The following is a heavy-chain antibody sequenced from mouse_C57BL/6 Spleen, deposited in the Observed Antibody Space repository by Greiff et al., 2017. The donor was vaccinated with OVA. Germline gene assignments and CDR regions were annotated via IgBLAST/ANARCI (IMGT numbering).Heavy chain of an antibody. CDR1: GYTFTSYW. CDR2: IYPGSGST. Sequence: QVQLQQPGAELVKPGASVKMSCKASGYTFTSYWITWVKQRPGQGLEWIGDIYPGSGSTNYNEKFKSKATLTVDTSSSTAYMQLSSLTSEDSAVYYCAREIYDGYYVYAMDYWGQGTSVTVSS. D-gene: IGHD2-3*01. CDR3: AREIYDGYYVYAMDY. J-gene: IGHJ4*01. V-gene: IGHV1-55*01.